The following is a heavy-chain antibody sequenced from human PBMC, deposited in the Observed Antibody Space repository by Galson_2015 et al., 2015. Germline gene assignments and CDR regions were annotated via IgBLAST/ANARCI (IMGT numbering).Heavy chain of an antibody. J-gene: IGHJ6*02. CDR2: MNPNSGNT. Sequence: SVKVSCKASGYTFTSYDINWVRQATGQGLEWMGWMNPNSGNTGYAQKFQGRVTMTRNTSISTAYMELSSLRSEDTAVYYCAGRGNIKLPTSHRGMDVWGQGTTVTVSS. CDR3: AGRGNIKLPTSHRGMDV. CDR1: GYTFTSYD. V-gene: IGHV1-8*01. D-gene: IGHD1-26*01.